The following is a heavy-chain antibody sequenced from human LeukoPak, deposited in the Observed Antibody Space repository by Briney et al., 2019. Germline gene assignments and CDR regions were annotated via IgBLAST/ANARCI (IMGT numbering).Heavy chain of an antibody. CDR2: ISWNSGSI. V-gene: IGHV3-9*01. D-gene: IGHD4-11*01. CDR3: AKSNLGYSNIGYYFDY. J-gene: IGHJ4*02. Sequence: PGGSLRLSCAASGFTFDDYAMHWVRQAPGKGLEWVSGISWNSGSIGYADSVKGRFTISRDNAKNSLYLQMNSLRVEDTALYYCAKSNLGYSNIGYYFDYWGQGTLVTVSS. CDR1: GFTFDDYA.